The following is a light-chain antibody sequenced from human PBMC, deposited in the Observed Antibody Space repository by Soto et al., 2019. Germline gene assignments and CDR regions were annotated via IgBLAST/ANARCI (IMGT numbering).Light chain of an antibody. J-gene: IGKJ4*01. V-gene: IGKV3-11*01. CDR2: DAS. Sequence: IVLTQSPATLSLSPGERATLSCRASQSVSTYLGWYQQKPGQPPRLLIYDASNRATGVPARFSGSGSGTDVTLTISSREPEDSAVYYCQQRSNWPPLTFGGGTKVEIK. CDR3: QQRSNWPPLT. CDR1: QSVSTY.